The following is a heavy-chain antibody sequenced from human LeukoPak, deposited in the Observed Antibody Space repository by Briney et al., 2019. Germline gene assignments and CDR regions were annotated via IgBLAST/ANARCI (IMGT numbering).Heavy chain of an antibody. CDR1: GFTFSRYD. J-gene: IGHJ4*02. Sequence: GGSLRLSCAASGFTFSRYDMHWVRQPTGKGLEWVLIIGTAGDTYYPGSVKGRFTISRENAKNSLYLQMNSLRAGDTAVYYCARGQPGWGLDYWGQGTLVTVSP. V-gene: IGHV3-13*04. D-gene: IGHD1-26*01. CDR2: IGTAGDT. CDR3: ARGQPGWGLDY.